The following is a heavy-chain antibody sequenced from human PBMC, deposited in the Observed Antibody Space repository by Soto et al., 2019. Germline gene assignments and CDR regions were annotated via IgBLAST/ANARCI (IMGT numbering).Heavy chain of an antibody. CDR3: ARARGYYDSSGYYYRFNYFDY. D-gene: IGHD3-22*01. V-gene: IGHV4-34*01. CDR1: GGSFSGYY. CDR2: INHSGSI. J-gene: IGHJ4*02. Sequence: QVQLQQWGAGLLKPSETLSLTCAVYGGSFSGYYWSWIRQPPGKGLEWIGEINHSGSINYNPSLKSRVTISVDTSKNQFSMKLSSVTAADTAVYYCARARGYYDSSGYYYRFNYFDYWGQGTLVTVSS.